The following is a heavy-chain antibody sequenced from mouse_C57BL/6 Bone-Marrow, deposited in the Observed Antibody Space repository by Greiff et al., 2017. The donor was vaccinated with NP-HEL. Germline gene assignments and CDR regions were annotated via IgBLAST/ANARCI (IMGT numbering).Heavy chain of an antibody. D-gene: IGHD3-2*02. J-gene: IGHJ2*01. CDR3: ARRGDSSGSYYFDY. Sequence: VQLQQPGAELVRPGSSVKLSCKASGYTFTSYWMHWVKQRPIQGLEWIGNIDPSDSETHYNQKFKDKATLTVDKSSSTAYMQLSSLTSEDSAVYYCARRGDSSGSYYFDYWGQGTTLTVSS. CDR1: GYTFTSYW. V-gene: IGHV1-52*01. CDR2: IDPSDSET.